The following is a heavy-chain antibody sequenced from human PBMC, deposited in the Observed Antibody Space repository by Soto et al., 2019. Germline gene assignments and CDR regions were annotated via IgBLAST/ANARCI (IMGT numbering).Heavy chain of an antibody. CDR1: GDSISSSSYY. D-gene: IGHD6-19*01. CDR3: ARNAYSSAWFVY. Sequence: QLQLQESGPGLVKPSETLSLTCTVSGDSISSSSYYWGWIRQPPGKGLEWIGTIYYSGSTYYNPSLKSRXXIXVXXSKNQFSLKLSSVTAADTAVYYCARNAYSSAWFVYWGQGTLVTVSS. V-gene: IGHV4-39*01. J-gene: IGHJ1*01. CDR2: IYYSGST.